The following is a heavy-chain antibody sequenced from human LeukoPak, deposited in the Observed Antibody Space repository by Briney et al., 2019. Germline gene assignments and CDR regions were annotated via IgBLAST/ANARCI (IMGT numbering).Heavy chain of an antibody. V-gene: IGHV2-5*02. J-gene: IGHJ4*02. CDR2: IYGDDDK. Sequence: SGPTLVNPTPPPTLTCTSSWFSLSTGGVGVCWIRQPPGKALERLALIYGDDDKRYSPTLQSRLTITKDTSKNQVVLTMTNMDPVDTATYYCAPLKCGGDWAYYFDSWGEGTLVTVSS. CDR1: WFSLSTGGVG. D-gene: IGHD2-21*02. CDR3: APLKCGGDWAYYFDS.